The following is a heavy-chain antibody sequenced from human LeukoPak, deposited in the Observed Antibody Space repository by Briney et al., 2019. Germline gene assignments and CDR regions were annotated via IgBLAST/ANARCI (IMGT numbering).Heavy chain of an antibody. V-gene: IGHV1-69*13. J-gene: IGHJ6*02. Sequence: SVKVSCKASGGTFSSYAISWVRQAPGQGLEWMGGIIPIFGTANYAQKFQGRVTITADESTSTAYMELSSLRSEGTAVYYCGSYYYDSSGLLPYYYYGMDVWGQGTTVTVSS. CDR2: IIPIFGTA. CDR1: GGTFSSYA. CDR3: GSYYYDSSGLLPYYYYGMDV. D-gene: IGHD3-22*01.